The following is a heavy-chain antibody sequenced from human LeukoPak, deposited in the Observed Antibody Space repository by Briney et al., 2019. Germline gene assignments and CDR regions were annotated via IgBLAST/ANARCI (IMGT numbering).Heavy chain of an antibody. CDR1: GGSISSSSYY. Sequence: SETLSLTCTVSGGSISSSSYYWGWIRQPPGKGLEWIGSIYYSGSTYYNPSLKSRVTISVDTSKNQFSLKLSSVTAADTAVYYCAMEWSGSYYFDYWGQGTLVTVSS. J-gene: IGHJ4*02. D-gene: IGHD1-26*01. CDR2: IYYSGST. V-gene: IGHV4-39*07. CDR3: AMEWSGSYYFDY.